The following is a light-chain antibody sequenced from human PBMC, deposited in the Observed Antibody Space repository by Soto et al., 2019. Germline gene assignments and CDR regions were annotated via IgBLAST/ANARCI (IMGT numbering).Light chain of an antibody. CDR2: DVS. Sequence: DIQMTQSPSTLSASVGDRVTNTCRASQSISGWLAWYQQRPGKAPNLLIFDVSSLESGVPSRFSGSGYGTEFTLTISSLQPDDFATYYCQHYDSYPITFGQGTRLEIK. CDR3: QHYDSYPIT. V-gene: IGKV1-5*01. CDR1: QSISGW. J-gene: IGKJ5*01.